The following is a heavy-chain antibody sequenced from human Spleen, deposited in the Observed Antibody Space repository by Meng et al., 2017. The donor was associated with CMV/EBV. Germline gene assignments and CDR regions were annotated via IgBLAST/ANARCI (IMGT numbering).Heavy chain of an antibody. D-gene: IGHD3-9*01. CDR3: ARDWGILTGTNCFDP. J-gene: IGHJ5*02. CDR1: GYSFTSYG. V-gene: IGHV1-18*01. CDR2: ISVYTDNT. Sequence: ASVKVSCKTSGYSFTSYGISWVRQAPGQGLEWMGWISVYTDNTSSAQKYQGRLTMTTDTSTSTAYMEVRSLRSDDTAVYYCARDWGILTGTNCFDPWGQGTLVTVSS.